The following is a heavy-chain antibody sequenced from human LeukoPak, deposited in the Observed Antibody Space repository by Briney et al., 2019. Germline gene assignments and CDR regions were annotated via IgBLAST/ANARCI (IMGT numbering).Heavy chain of an antibody. Sequence: SETLSLTCTVSGGSISSYYWSWIRQPPGKGLEWIGYIHYSGSTNYNPSLKSRVTISVDTSKNQFSLKLSSVTAADTAVYYCARQGTTTVTTWSYYYYGMDVWGQGTTVTVSS. D-gene: IGHD4-17*01. V-gene: IGHV4-59*08. CDR3: ARQGTTTVTTWSYYYYGMDV. CDR2: IHYSGST. CDR1: GGSISSYY. J-gene: IGHJ6*02.